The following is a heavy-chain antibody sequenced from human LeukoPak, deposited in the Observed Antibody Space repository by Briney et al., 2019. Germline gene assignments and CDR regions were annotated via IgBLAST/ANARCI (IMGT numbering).Heavy chain of an antibody. CDR3: ARVAAAGTRGAAHSYYFDY. J-gene: IGHJ4*02. Sequence: PGGSLRLSCAASGFTFSSYWMHWVRQAPGKGLVWVSRINSDGSSTSYADSVKGRFTISRDNAKNTLYLQMNSLRAEDTAVYYCARVAAAGTRGAAHSYYFDYWGQGTLVTVSS. V-gene: IGHV3-74*01. D-gene: IGHD6-13*01. CDR1: GFTFSSYW. CDR2: INSDGSST.